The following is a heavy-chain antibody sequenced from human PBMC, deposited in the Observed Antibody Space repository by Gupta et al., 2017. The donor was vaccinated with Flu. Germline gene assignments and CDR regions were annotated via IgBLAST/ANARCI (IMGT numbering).Heavy chain of an antibody. J-gene: IGHJ3*02. Sequence: APGKGLEWVASITIIGNYIYYADSVKGRFTISRDIAKHSLYLQMNSLRAEDTAVYYCASSITIFGVVLDAFDIWGQGTTVTVSS. D-gene: IGHD3-3*01. CDR2: ITIIGNYI. V-gene: IGHV3-21*01. CDR3: ASSITIFGVVLDAFDI.